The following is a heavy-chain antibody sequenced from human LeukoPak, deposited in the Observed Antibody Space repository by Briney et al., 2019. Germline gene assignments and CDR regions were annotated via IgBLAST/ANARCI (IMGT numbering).Heavy chain of an antibody. D-gene: IGHD3/OR15-3a*01. CDR1: GGSISSHY. CDR3: ARGLGDWLLGRYNWFDP. Sequence: SETLSLTCTVSGGSISSHYWTWIRQSPGKGLEWIGYISYTGSTNYNPSLKSRVTLSVDTSKNQFSLKLSSVTAADTAVYYCARGLGDWLLGRYNWFDPWGQGTLVTVSS. J-gene: IGHJ5*02. V-gene: IGHV4-59*11. CDR2: ISYTGST.